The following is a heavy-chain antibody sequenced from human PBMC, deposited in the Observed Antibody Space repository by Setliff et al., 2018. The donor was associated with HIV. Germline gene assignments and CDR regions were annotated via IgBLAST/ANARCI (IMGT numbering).Heavy chain of an antibody. D-gene: IGHD1-1*01. CDR3: TREGRGDPVLATTRFDY. V-gene: IGHV4-39*02. Sequence: SETLSLTCSVSGDSFSTRSYFCGWVRQSPGGGLEWIGNIFYTGFTHYNPSLKSRVTISIDTSKTNFSLCLAFVSDSDTAVDYCTREGRGDPVLATTRFDYWGQGKLVTVSS. CDR2: IFYTGFT. J-gene: IGHJ4*02. CDR1: GDSFSTRSYF.